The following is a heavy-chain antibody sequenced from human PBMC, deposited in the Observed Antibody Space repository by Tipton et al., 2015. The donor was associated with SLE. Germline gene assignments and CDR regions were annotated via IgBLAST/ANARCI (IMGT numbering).Heavy chain of an antibody. Sequence: GSLRLSCAASGFTFSGYWMHWVRQAPGKGLVWVSRINNDGSDTVYADSVKGRFTISRDNAKNTLYLQMNGLRAEDAAVYYCARGLRGPDYWGQGTLATVSS. CDR3: ARGLRGPDY. CDR1: GFTFSGYW. J-gene: IGHJ4*02. D-gene: IGHD4-17*01. V-gene: IGHV3-74*01. CDR2: INNDGSDT.